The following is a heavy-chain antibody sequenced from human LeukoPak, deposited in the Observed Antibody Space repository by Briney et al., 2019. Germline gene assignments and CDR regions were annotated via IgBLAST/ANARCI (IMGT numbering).Heavy chain of an antibody. J-gene: IGHJ4*02. CDR2: IYYSGST. CDR3: ARHPRVPVPAATYYFDY. D-gene: IGHD2-2*01. CDR1: SGSISSYY. Sequence: PSETLSLTCTVSSGSISSYYWSWIRQPPGKGLEWIGYIYYSGSTNYNPSLKSRVTISVDTSKNQFSLKLSSVTAADTAVYYCARHPRVPVPAATYYFDYWGQGTLVTVSS. V-gene: IGHV4-59*08.